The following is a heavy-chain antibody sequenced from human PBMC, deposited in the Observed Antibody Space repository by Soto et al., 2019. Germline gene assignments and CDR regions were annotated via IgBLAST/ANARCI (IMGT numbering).Heavy chain of an antibody. CDR2: IGTTGDT. CDR1: GFTFGTYD. CDR3: ARGFVYGSGSLRPGPSDGFDI. D-gene: IGHD3-10*01. J-gene: IGHJ3*02. Sequence: EVQLEESGGGLVQPGGSLRLSCAASGFTFGTYDMHWVRQVTGKGLEWVSAIGTTGDTYYSGSVKGRFIISREDARNSLYLQMKSLRAGDTAIYYCARGFVYGSGSLRPGPSDGFDIWGQGTMVTVSS. V-gene: IGHV3-13*01.